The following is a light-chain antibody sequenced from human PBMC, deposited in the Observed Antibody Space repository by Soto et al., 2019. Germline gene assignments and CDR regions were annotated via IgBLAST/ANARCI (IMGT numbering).Light chain of an antibody. CDR3: SAWDDSLNGVV. V-gene: IGLV1-44*01. CDR1: SSNIGSNA. CDR2: SNN. J-gene: IGLJ2*01. Sequence: QPVLTQPPSASGTPGQRVTISCSGSSSNIGSNAVNWYQQITGTAPKLLIYSNNQRPSGVPDRFSGSKSGTSASLAISGLQSEDEADYFCSAWDDSLNGVVFGGGTKVTVL.